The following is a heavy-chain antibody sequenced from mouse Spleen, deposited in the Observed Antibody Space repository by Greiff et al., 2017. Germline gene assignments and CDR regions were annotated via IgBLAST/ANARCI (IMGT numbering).Heavy chain of an antibody. J-gene: IGHJ2*01. D-gene: IGHD1-1*01. CDR2: IYPGSGST. CDR1: GYTFTSYW. CDR3: ARHYGSPHFGH. Sequence: QVQLQQPGAELVKPGASVKMSCKASGYTFTSYWITWVKQRPGQGLEWIGDIYPGSGSTNYNAKFKSKAPLTVDTSSSPAYLPLSSLTSADSAVYYYARHYGSPHFGHWGQSTTPTVSS. V-gene: IGHV1-55*01.